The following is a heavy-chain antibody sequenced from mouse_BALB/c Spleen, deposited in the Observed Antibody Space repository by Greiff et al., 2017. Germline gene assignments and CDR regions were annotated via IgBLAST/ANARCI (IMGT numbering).Heavy chain of an antibody. D-gene: IGHD1-1*01. CDR1: GFNITDTY. Sequence: EVQLQQSGAELVKPGASVKLSCTASGFNITDTYMHWVKQRPEQGLEWIGRIDPANGNTKYDPKFQGKATITADTSSNTAYLQLSSLTSEDTAVYYCARNYYGSSLMDYWGQGTSVTVSS. V-gene: IGHV14-3*02. CDR2: IDPANGNT. J-gene: IGHJ4*01. CDR3: ARNYYGSSLMDY.